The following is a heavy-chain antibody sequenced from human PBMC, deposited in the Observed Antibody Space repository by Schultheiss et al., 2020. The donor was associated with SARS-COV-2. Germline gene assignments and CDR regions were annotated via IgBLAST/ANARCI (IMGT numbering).Heavy chain of an antibody. D-gene: IGHD5-12*01. CDR3: ARVRVATIETTPVDY. V-gene: IGHV3-23*01. CDR1: GFTFSSYA. Sequence: GGSLRLSCAASGFTFSSYAMSWVRQAPGKGLEWVSAISGSGGSTYYADSVKGRFTISRDNSKNTLYLQMNSLRAEDTAVYYCARVRVATIETTPVDYWGQGTLVTVSS. J-gene: IGHJ4*02. CDR2: ISGSGGST.